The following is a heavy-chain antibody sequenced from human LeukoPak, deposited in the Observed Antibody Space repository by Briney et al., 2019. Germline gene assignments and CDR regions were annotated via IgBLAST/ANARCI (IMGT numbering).Heavy chain of an antibody. CDR2: ISWNSANI. D-gene: IGHD3-10*01. CDR1: GFIFHDYA. J-gene: IGHJ4*02. CDR3: AKDKTLGVDRGVLNY. V-gene: IGHV3-9*01. Sequence: SLRLSCAASGFIFHDYAMHWVRQAPGRGLESVSGISWNSANIGYADSVKGRFTISRDNAKNSLYPQMNSLRAEDTALYYCAKDKTLGVDRGVLNYWGQGTLVTVSS.